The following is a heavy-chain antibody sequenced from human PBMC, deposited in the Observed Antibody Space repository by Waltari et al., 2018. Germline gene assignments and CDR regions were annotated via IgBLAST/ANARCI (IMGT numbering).Heavy chain of an antibody. CDR2: IYYSGST. Sequence: QVQLQESGPGLVKPSETLSLTCPVSGGSISSYYWSWLRQPPGKGLEWIGYIYYSGSTNYNPSLKSRVTISVDTSKNQFSLKLSSVTAADTAVYYCARDGLDGDYGMDYWGQGTLVTVSS. CDR1: GGSISSYY. J-gene: IGHJ4*02. V-gene: IGHV4-59*01. D-gene: IGHD4-17*01. CDR3: ARDGLDGDYGMDY.